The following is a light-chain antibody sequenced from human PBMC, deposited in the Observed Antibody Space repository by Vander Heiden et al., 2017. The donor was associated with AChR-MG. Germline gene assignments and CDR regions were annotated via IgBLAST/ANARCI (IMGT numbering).Light chain of an antibody. Sequence: QSALTQPASVSGSPGQSISISCTGTSSDVGAYNYVSWYQQHPGKAPKLMIYEVNHRPSGVSNRFFGSKSGNTASLTISGLQAEDEADYYCSSYTSSSTVVFGGGTKLTV. V-gene: IGLV2-14*01. CDR2: EVN. CDR1: SSDVGAYNY. J-gene: IGLJ2*01. CDR3: SSYTSSSTVV.